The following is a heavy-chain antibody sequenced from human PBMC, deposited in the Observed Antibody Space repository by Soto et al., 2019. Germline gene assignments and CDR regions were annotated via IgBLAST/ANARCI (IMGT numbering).Heavy chain of an antibody. CDR2: ISSSSSTI. V-gene: IGHV3-48*02. CDR3: AREIRVTFYSNYPPLYFDY. Sequence: GESLKISCAASGFTFSSYSMNWVRQAPGKGLEWVSYISSSSSTIYYADSVKGRFTISRDNAKNSLYLQMNSLRDEDTAVYYCAREIRVTFYSNYPPLYFDYWGQGTLVTVSS. J-gene: IGHJ4*02. CDR1: GFTFSSYS. D-gene: IGHD4-4*01.